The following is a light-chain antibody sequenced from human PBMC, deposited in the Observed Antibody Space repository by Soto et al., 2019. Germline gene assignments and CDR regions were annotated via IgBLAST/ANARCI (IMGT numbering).Light chain of an antibody. CDR1: QSVSSSY. CDR3: QQYGSSSLT. V-gene: IGKV3-20*01. CDR2: GAS. Sequence: EIVLTQSPVTLSLSPGERATLSCRASQSVSSSYLAWYQQKPGQAPRLLIYGASSRATGIPDRFSGSGSGTDFTLTISRLEPEDFAVXYCQQYGSSSLTFGGGTKVDIK. J-gene: IGKJ4*01.